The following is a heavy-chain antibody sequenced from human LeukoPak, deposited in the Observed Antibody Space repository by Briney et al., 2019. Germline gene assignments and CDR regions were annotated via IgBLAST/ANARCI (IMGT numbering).Heavy chain of an antibody. CDR2: FYPGDSDT. V-gene: IGHV5-51*01. Sequence: PRASLQISCLSSAYTFTNYWIAWVRQLPGKGLEWMGIFYPGDSDTRYSPSFQGQVTISADKCISTAYLQWSSLKASDTAMYYCARHLDYYGSGNRAFDIWGQGTMVTVSS. CDR1: AYTFTNYW. J-gene: IGHJ3*02. CDR3: ARHLDYYGSGNRAFDI. D-gene: IGHD3-10*01.